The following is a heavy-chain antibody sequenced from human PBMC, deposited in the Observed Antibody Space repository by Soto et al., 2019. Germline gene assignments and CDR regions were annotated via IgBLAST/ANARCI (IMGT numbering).Heavy chain of an antibody. CDR3: ARARGIMAARTHFDY. V-gene: IGHV3-30-3*01. D-gene: IGHD6-6*01. CDR2: ISYDGSNE. Sequence: QVQLVESGGGVVQPGRSLRLSCAASGFTFSSYAMHWVRQAPGKGLEWVAVISYDGSNEYYADSVKGRFTISRDNSKNKLYLQMNSLRAEDTAVYYCARARGIMAARTHFDYWGQGTLVTVSS. J-gene: IGHJ4*02. CDR1: GFTFSSYA.